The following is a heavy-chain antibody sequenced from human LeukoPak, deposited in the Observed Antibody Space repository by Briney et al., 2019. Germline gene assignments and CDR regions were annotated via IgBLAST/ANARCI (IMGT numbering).Heavy chain of an antibody. CDR1: GFTFSSHW. J-gene: IGHJ6*03. CDR3: ARCATVTTPTLYYYYYYYMDV. CDR2: IKQDGSEK. V-gene: IGHV3-7*01. D-gene: IGHD4-11*01. Sequence: PGGSLRLSCAASGFTFSSHWMSWVRQAPGKGLEWVANIKQDGSEKYYVDSVKGRFTISRDNAKNSLYLQMNSLRAEDTAVYYCARCATVTTPTLYYYYYYYMDVWGKGTTVTVSS.